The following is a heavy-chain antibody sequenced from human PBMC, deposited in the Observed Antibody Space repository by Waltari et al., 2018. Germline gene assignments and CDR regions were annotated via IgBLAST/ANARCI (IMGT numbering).Heavy chain of an antibody. D-gene: IGHD4-17*01. V-gene: IGHV1-3*01. Sequence: QVQLVQSGAEVKKPGASVKVSCKASGYTFTSYAMHWVRQAPGQRLEWMGWINAGNGNTKDSQKFQGRVTITRDTSASTAYMELSSLRSEDTAVYYCARSRYGDYWRGVFDIWGQGTMVTVSS. CDR1: GYTFTSYA. J-gene: IGHJ3*02. CDR2: INAGNGNT. CDR3: ARSRYGDYWRGVFDI.